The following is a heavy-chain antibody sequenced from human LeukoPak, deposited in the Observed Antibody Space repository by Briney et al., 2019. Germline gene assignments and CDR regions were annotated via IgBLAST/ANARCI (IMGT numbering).Heavy chain of an antibody. CDR3: AKEEQPMYYFDY. CDR1: GFTFSSYE. V-gene: IGHV3-48*03. CDR2: ISSSGSTI. J-gene: IGHJ4*02. Sequence: GGSLRLSCAASGFTFSSYEMNWVRQAPGKGLEWVSYISSSGSTIYYADSVKGRFTISRDNAKNSLYLQMNSLRAEDTAVYYCAKEEQPMYYFDYWGQGTLVTVSS. D-gene: IGHD1/OR15-1a*01.